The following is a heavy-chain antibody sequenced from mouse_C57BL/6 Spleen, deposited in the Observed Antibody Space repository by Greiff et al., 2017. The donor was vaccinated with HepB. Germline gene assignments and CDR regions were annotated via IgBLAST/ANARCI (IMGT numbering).Heavy chain of an antibody. J-gene: IGHJ2*01. V-gene: IGHV5-4*01. CDR2: ISDGGSYT. D-gene: IGHD1-1*01. CDR1: GFTFSSYA. Sequence: EVKLMESGGGLVKPGGSLKLSCAASGFTFSSYAMSWVRQTPEKRLEWVATISDGGSYTYYPDNVKGRFTISRDNAKNNLYLQMSHLKSEDTAMYYCARDEFTTGFDYWGQGTTLTVSS. CDR3: ARDEFTTGFDY.